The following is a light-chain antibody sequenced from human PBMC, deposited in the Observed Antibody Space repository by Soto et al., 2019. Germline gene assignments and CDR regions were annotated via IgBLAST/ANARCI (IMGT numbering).Light chain of an antibody. V-gene: IGLV1-44*01. CDR2: GNN. CDR3: ATWDDSLDVHV. CDR1: SSNIGINT. Sequence: QSVLTQPPSASGTPGQTITISCSGGSSNIGINTVSWYEHLPGTAPRLLIYGNNQRPSGVPDRFSGSKSGTSASLAISGLQSENEAHYYCATWDDSLDVHVFGTGTKLPVL. J-gene: IGLJ1*01.